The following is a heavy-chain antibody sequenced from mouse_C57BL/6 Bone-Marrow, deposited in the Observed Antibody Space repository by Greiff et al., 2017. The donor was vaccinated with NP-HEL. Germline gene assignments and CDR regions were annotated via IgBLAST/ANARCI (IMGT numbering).Heavy chain of an antibody. CDR3: ARSGGYYDY. J-gene: IGHJ2*01. Sequence: VQLQQPGAELVMPGASVKLSCKASGYTFTSYWMHWVKQRPGQGLEWIGEIDPSDSYSTYNQKFKGKSTLTVHKSSSTAYMQLSMLTSEDSAVYYCARSGGYYDYWGQGTTLTVSS. V-gene: IGHV1-69*01. D-gene: IGHD2-3*01. CDR2: IDPSDSYS. CDR1: GYTFTSYW.